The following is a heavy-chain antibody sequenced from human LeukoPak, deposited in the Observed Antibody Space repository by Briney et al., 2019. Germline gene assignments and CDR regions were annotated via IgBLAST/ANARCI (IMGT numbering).Heavy chain of an antibody. J-gene: IGHJ4*02. V-gene: IGHV1-2*02. CDR2: INPNSGGT. Sequence: ASVKVSCKASGYSFTGYYMQWVRQAPGQGLEWMGWINPNSGGTNYAQKFQGRVTMTRDTSISTAYMELSRLKSDDTAVYYCARERRSISFDYWGQGTLVTVSS. CDR1: GYSFTGYY. CDR3: ARERRSISFDY.